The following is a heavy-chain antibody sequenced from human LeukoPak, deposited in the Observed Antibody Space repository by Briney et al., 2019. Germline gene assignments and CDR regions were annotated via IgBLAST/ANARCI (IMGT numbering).Heavy chain of an antibody. V-gene: IGHV4-39*01. CDR3: ARPDGDSPLFDY. CDR2: IYYSGST. J-gene: IGHJ4*02. Sequence: SETLSLTCTVSGGSISSSSYYWGWIRQPPGKGLEWIGSIYYSGSTNYNPSLKSRVTISVDTSKNQFSLKLGSVTAADTAVYYCARPDGDSPLFDYWGQGTLVTVSS. CDR1: GGSISSSSYY. D-gene: IGHD4-17*01.